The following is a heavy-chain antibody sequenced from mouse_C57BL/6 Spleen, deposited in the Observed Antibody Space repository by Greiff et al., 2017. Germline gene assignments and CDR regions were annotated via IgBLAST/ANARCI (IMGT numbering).Heavy chain of an antibody. CDR3: ARSNGVFDY. D-gene: IGHD4-1*01. V-gene: IGHV1-82*01. CDR1: GYAFSSSW. Sequence: QVQLQQSGPELVKPGASVKISCKASGYAFSSSWMNWVKQRPGKGLEWIGRIYPGDGDTNYNGKFKGKATLTADKSSSTAYMQLSSLTSEDSAVYFWARSNGVFDYWGQGTTLTVSS. CDR2: IYPGDGDT. J-gene: IGHJ2*01.